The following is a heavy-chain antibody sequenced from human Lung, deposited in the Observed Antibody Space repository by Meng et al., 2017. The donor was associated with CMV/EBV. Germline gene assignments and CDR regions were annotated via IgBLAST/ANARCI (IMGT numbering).Heavy chain of an antibody. CDR1: DYSISSGFY. CDR3: ARGIFGVVDY. D-gene: IGHD3-3*01. Sequence: SETXTLTCTVSDYSISSGFYWGCVRQPPGKGLEWIGSIHHTGSSYYNPSLKSRVTLSVDTSKNQFSLKVTSVTAADTAVYYCARGIFGVVDYWGRGPLVTVSS. J-gene: IGHJ4*02. CDR2: IHHTGSS. V-gene: IGHV4-38-2*02.